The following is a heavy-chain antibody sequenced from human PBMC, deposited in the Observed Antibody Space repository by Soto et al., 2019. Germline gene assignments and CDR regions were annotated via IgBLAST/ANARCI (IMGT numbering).Heavy chain of an antibody. CDR2: INPNSGGT. Sequence: ASVKVSCKASGYTFTGYYMHWLRQAPGQGLEWMGWINPNSGGTNYAQKFQGWVTMTRDTSISTAYMELSRLRSDDTAVYYCARVNLGRGYYFDYWGQGTLVTVSS. J-gene: IGHJ4*02. CDR1: GYTFTGYY. D-gene: IGHD7-27*01. V-gene: IGHV1-2*04. CDR3: ARVNLGRGYYFDY.